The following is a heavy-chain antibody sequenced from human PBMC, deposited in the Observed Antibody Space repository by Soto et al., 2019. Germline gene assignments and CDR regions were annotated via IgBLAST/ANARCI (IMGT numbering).Heavy chain of an antibody. J-gene: IGHJ5*02. CDR1: GDTFTSYY. D-gene: IGHD3-16*01. CDR2: INPHGGST. V-gene: IGHV1-46*01. Sequence: ASVKVSCKAPGDTFTSYYLNWVRQAPGQGLEWMGVINPHGGSTKYAQKFQGRITMTRDTSRSTVYTELSSLRSDDTAIYYCARSSGGKVGIIIEGPNWFDPWGQGTLVPVAS. CDR3: ARSSGGKVGIIIEGPNWFDP.